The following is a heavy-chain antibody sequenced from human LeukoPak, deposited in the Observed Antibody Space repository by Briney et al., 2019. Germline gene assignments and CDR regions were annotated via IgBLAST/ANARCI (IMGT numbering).Heavy chain of an antibody. CDR1: GFTFRSFW. V-gene: IGHV3-7*01. CDR2: IKQDAGEK. D-gene: IGHD3-10*01. Sequence: PGGSLRLSCSASGFTFRSFWMAWVRQAPGKGLEGVANIKQDAGEKNYVDSVKGRFTISRDNAKNSLYLQMNSLRAEDTAVYYCARDSYGSGSYYDYWGQGSLVTVSS. J-gene: IGHJ4*02. CDR3: ARDSYGSGSYYDY.